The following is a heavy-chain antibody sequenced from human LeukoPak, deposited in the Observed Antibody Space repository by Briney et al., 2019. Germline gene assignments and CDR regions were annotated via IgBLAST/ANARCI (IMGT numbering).Heavy chain of an antibody. V-gene: IGHV1-18*01. D-gene: IGHD6-6*01. CDR2: ISAYNGNT. CDR1: GYTFTSYG. CDR3: ARDMGRIAARPYYYYMDV. Sequence: ASVKVSCKASGYTFTSYGISWVRQAPGQGLEWMGWISAYNGNTNYAQKLQGRVTMTTDTSTSTAYMELRSLRSDDTAVYYCARDMGRIAARPYYYYMDVWGKGTTVTVSS. J-gene: IGHJ6*03.